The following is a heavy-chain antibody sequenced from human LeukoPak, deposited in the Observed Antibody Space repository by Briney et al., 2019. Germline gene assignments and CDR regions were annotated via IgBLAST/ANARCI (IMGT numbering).Heavy chain of an antibody. D-gene: IGHD3-16*01. CDR3: ARDPGIWGAFDI. CDR1: GGSISSSIYY. J-gene: IGHJ3*02. CDR2: VFYNGAT. Sequence: PSETLSLTCIVSGGSISSSIYYWAWVRQPPGKGLEWIGTVFYNGATQYSPSLRSRVTISIDTSTNQFSLKLTSVIAADTALYYCARDPGIWGAFDIWGQGTMVTVSS. V-gene: IGHV4-39*07.